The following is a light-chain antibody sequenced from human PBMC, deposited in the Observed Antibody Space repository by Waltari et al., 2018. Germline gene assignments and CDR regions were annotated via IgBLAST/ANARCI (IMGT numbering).Light chain of an antibody. V-gene: IGKV1-39*01. J-gene: IGKJ1*01. CDR2: DAS. Sequence: DIQMTQSPSSLSASVGDRVTITCRASQNINNYLNWYQQMPGKAPKLLIYDASTLQSGLPSRFSGSVSETGFTLTISSLQPEDFATYYCQQSFSTPPTFG. CDR1: QNINNY. CDR3: QQSFSTPPT.